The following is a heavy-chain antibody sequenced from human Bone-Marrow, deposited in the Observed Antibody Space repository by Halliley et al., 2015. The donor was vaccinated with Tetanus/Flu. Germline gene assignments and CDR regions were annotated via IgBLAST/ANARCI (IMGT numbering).Heavy chain of an antibody. CDR3: ARGSAIGTGFYFDY. CDR2: IYPGASDP. D-gene: IGHD3-10*01. J-gene: IGHJ4*02. Sequence: GVIYPGASDPTYRPSSQGQVPIPADTSINTAYLQWSSLKASDTAMYYCARGSAIGTGFYFDYWGQGTLVTVSS. V-gene: IGHV5-51*01.